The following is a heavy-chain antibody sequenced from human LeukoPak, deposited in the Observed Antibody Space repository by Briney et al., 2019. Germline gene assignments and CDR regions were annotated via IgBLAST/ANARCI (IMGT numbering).Heavy chain of an antibody. CDR1: GGSISSYY. Sequence: KPSETLSLTCTVSGGSISSYYWSWIRQPPGKGLEWIGYIYYSGSTNYNPSLKSRVTISVDTSKNQFSLKLSSVTAADTAVYYCARDQPTYYYDSSGYYRGYYFDYWGREPWSPSPQ. V-gene: IGHV4-59*01. J-gene: IGHJ4*02. D-gene: IGHD3-22*01. CDR2: IYYSGST. CDR3: ARDQPTYYYDSSGYYRGYYFDY.